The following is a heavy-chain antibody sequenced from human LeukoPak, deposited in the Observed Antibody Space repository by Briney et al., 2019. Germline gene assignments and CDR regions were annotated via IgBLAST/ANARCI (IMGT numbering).Heavy chain of an antibody. CDR3: ARGADEGEDY. V-gene: IGHV4-39*01. CDR1: GGSISSSSYY. J-gene: IGHJ4*02. Sequence: SETLSLTCTVSGGSISSSSYYWGWIRQPPGKGLEWIGSIYYSGSTYYNPSLKSRVTISVDTSKNQFSLKLSSVTAADTAVYYCARGADEGEDYWGQGTLVTVSS. CDR2: IYYSGST. D-gene: IGHD3-10*01.